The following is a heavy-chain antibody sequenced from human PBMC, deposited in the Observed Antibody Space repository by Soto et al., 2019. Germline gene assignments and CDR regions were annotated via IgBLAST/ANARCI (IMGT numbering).Heavy chain of an antibody. J-gene: IGHJ4*02. CDR2: ISSNGHST. CDR3: ARGSNGYHFDY. CDR1: GFTFSHYA. V-gene: IGHV3-64*01. D-gene: IGHD5-12*01. Sequence: EEQLVESGGGLVQPGGSLRLSCAASGFTFSHYAMHWVRQAPGKGLEYVSTISSNGHSTDYAKSVKGRFTSSRDSSMNTLSLQMGSLRAENMAVYYCARGSNGYHFDYWGQGTLVPVSS.